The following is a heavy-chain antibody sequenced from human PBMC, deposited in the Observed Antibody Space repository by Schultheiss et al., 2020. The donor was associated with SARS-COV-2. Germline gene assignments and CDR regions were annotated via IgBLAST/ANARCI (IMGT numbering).Heavy chain of an antibody. D-gene: IGHD1-7*01. J-gene: IGHJ4*02. Sequence: GESLKISCAASGFTFSSYAMHWVRQAPGKGLEWVGRTRNKANSYTTEYAASVKGRFTISRDDSKNSLYLQMNSLKIEDTAVYYCTRVPRSGTSFDYWGQGTLVTVSS. CDR3: TRVPRSGTSFDY. V-gene: IGHV3-72*01. CDR2: TRNKANSYTT. CDR1: GFTFSSYA.